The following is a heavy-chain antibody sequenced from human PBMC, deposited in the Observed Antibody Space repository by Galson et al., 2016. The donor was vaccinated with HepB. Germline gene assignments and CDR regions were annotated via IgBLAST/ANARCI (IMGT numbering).Heavy chain of an antibody. Sequence: SLRLSCAASAFIFRKYDMHWVRQAPGKGLEWVAVISYDGRNKYYADSVKGRFAISRDNSKDTLYLEMTSLRAEDTAVYYCVKEVTEVAGKTYFYYGMDVWGEGTTVIVSS. CDR1: AFIFRKYD. CDR2: ISYDGRNK. V-gene: IGHV3-30*18. D-gene: IGHD6-19*01. CDR3: VKEVTEVAGKTYFYYGMDV. J-gene: IGHJ6*04.